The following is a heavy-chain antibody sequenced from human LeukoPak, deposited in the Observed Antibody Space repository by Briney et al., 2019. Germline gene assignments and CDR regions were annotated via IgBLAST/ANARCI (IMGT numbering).Heavy chain of an antibody. Sequence: GSLRLSCAASGFTFSSYAMHWVRQAPGKGLEWVAVISYDGSNKYYADSVKGRFIISRDNSKNTLYLQMNSLRAEDTAVYYCARDSRSAFDYWGQGTLVTVSS. D-gene: IGHD6-25*01. CDR1: GFTFSSYA. J-gene: IGHJ4*02. V-gene: IGHV3-30*01. CDR2: ISYDGSNK. CDR3: ARDSRSAFDY.